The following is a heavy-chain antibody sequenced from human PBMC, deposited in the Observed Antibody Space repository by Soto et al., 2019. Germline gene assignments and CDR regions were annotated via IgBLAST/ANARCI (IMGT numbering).Heavy chain of an antibody. J-gene: IGHJ4*02. Sequence: EVQLVESGGGLVKPGGSLRLSCAASGFTFSSHSMNWVRQAPGKGLEWVSSISSSSTYIYYADSVKGRFTISRDNAKNSLYQQMNRLRAGDTAVYYCASNPRDSSGYWYYFDYWGQGTLVTVSS. CDR2: ISSSSTYI. CDR1: GFTFSSHS. V-gene: IGHV3-21*01. CDR3: ASNPRDSSGYWYYFDY. D-gene: IGHD3-22*01.